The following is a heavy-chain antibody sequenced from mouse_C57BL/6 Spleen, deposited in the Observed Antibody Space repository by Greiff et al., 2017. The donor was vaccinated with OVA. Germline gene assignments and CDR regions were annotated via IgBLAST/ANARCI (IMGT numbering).Heavy chain of an antibody. CDR3: TRDPGGYFDV. V-gene: IGHV5-9-1*02. D-gene: IGHD4-1*01. J-gene: IGHJ1*03. Sequence: EVKVVESGEGLVKPGGSLKLSCAASGFTFSSYAMSWVRQTPEKRLEWVAYISSGGDYIYYADTVKGRFTISRDNARNTLYLQMSSLKSEDTAMYYCTRDPGGYFDVWGTGTTVTVSS. CDR1: GFTFSSYA. CDR2: ISSGGDYI.